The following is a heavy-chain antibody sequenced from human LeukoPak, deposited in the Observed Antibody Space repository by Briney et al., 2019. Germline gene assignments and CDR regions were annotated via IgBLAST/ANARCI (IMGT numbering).Heavy chain of an antibody. CDR1: GGSISSSSYY. Sequence: SETLSLTCTVSGGSISSSSYYWGWIRQPPGKGLEWIGSIYYSGSTYYNPSLKSRVTISVDTSKNQFSLKLSSVTAADTAVYYCARGPVSDYWGQGTLVTVSS. J-gene: IGHJ4*02. V-gene: IGHV4-39*01. CDR2: IYYSGST. CDR3: ARGPVSDY.